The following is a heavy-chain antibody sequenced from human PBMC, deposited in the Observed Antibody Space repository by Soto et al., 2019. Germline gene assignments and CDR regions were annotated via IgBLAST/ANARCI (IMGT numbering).Heavy chain of an antibody. CDR2: ISGYNGDT. D-gene: IGHD2-8*01. Sequence: ASVKVSCKASRRIFSSYSISWVRQAPGQGLEWMGWISGYNGDTNYAQKFQGRVSMTIDTSTTTAYMELRSLTSDDTAVYYCAKNGQPPYYYYGLDVWGQGTKVTVSS. CDR3: AKNGQPPYYYYGLDV. CDR1: RRIFSSYS. V-gene: IGHV1-18*01. J-gene: IGHJ6*02.